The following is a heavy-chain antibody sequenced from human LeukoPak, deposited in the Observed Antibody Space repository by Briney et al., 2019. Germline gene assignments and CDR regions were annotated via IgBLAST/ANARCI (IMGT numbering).Heavy chain of an antibody. CDR2: ISVSGGTT. V-gene: IGHV3-23*01. CDR3: AKHYSGWTFDS. Sequence: GGSLRLSCAASGFTFSSIAMSWVRQAPGKGLEWVSGISVSGGTTDHADSVKGRFTISRDNSKNTLYLQVNGLRAEDTAVYYCAKHYSGWTFDSWGQGTLVTVSS. D-gene: IGHD6-19*01. CDR1: GFTFSSIA. J-gene: IGHJ4*02.